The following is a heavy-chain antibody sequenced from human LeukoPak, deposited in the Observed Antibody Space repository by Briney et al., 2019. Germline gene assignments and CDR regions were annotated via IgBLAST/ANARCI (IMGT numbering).Heavy chain of an antibody. CDR2: IHTSGST. CDR3: ARDYYGSGSPYFDY. Sequence: PSETLSLTCTVSGGSISSYYWSWIRQPAGKGLEWIGRIHTSGSTNYNPSLKRRVTMSLDTSKNQFALKLSSVTAADTAVYYCARDYYGSGSPYFDYWGQGTLVTVSS. V-gene: IGHV4-4*07. CDR1: GGSISSYY. D-gene: IGHD3-10*01. J-gene: IGHJ4*02.